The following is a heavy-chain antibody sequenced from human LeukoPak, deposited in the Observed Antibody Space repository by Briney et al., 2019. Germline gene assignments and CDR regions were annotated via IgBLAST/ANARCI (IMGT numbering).Heavy chain of an antibody. Sequence: PGGSLRLSCAASGFTFSNYDMNWVHQAPGMGLEWVSTISRSAGSTYYADSVKGRFTISRDNSKNTLYLQMNSLRVEDTAVYYCAKDSPVLTYWGQGTLVTVSS. CDR3: AKDSPVLTY. CDR1: GFTFSNYD. J-gene: IGHJ4*02. V-gene: IGHV3-23*01. CDR2: ISRSAGST.